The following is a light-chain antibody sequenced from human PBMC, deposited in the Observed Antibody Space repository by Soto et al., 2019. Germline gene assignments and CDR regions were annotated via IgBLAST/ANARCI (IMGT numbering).Light chain of an antibody. V-gene: IGKV3-15*01. J-gene: IGKJ2*01. CDR3: QQYNNWALYT. CDR2: AAS. CDR1: QGVGSN. Sequence: EIVMTQSPGTLSVSPGERATLSCRASQGVGSNLAWYQQRPGQAPRLLIYAASTSATDIPARFTGRGSGTEFTLTISSLQSEDVAVYFCQQYNNWALYTCGRGTKLEI.